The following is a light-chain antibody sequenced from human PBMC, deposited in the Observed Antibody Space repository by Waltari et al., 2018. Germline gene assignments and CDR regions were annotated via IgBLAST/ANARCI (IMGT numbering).Light chain of an antibody. Sequence: SYVVTQPPSVSVAPGGTATITCGGDNIGTYSVHWYQQKAGQAPVLVIFYDRDRPSGIPDRFSGSNSGNTATLTISRVEAGDEARYYCHVWHPHVDPGVFGTGTEVTVL. J-gene: IGLJ1*01. V-gene: IGLV3-21*04. CDR1: NIGTYS. CDR3: HVWHPHVDPGV. CDR2: YDR.